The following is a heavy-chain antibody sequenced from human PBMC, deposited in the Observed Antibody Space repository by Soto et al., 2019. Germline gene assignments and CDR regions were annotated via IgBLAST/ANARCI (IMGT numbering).Heavy chain of an antibody. CDR1: GYTFTSYG. J-gene: IGHJ4*02. CDR3: ARAPSSKGSSTCCCTFDY. V-gene: IGHV1-18*01. Sequence: QVQLVQSGAEVKKPGASVKVSCKASGYTFTSYGISWVRQAPGQGLEWMGWISAYNGNTNYAQKLQGRVTMTTDTSTSTAYMELRSLRSDDTAVYYCARAPSSKGSSTCCCTFDYWGQGTLVTVSS. D-gene: IGHD2-2*02. CDR2: ISAYNGNT.